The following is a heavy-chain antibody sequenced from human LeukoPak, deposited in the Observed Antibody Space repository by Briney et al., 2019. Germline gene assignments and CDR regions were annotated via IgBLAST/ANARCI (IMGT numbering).Heavy chain of an antibody. CDR2: IYYSGST. V-gene: IGHV4-39*01. Sequence: SETLSLTCTVSGGSISSSSYYWGWIRQPPGKGLEWIGSIYYSGSTYYNPSLESRVTISVDTSKNQFSLKLSSVTAADTAVYYCAAQSPAKGYYYYMDVWGKGTTVTVSS. CDR1: GGSISSSSYY. J-gene: IGHJ6*03. CDR3: AAQSPAKGYYYYMDV.